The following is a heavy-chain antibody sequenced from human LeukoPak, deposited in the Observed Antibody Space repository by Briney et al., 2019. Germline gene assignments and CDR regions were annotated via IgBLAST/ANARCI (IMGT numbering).Heavy chain of an antibody. CDR3: ARPLSSGSPQGLPTSPHLDY. Sequence: GGSLRLSCAASGFTFSSHSMNWVRQAPGKGLEWVSSISSSSTYIYYADSVKGRFTISRDNAKNSLYLQMTSLRAEDTAVYYCARPLSSGSPQGLPTSPHLDYWGQGTLVTVSS. J-gene: IGHJ4*02. CDR2: ISSSSTYI. V-gene: IGHV3-21*01. D-gene: IGHD3-10*01. CDR1: GFTFSSHS.